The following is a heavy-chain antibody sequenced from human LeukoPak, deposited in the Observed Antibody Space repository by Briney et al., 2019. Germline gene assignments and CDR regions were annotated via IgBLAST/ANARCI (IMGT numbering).Heavy chain of an antibody. CDR2: IWYDGSNA. Sequence: GRSLRLSCAASGFSFGSYGMHRVRQAPGKGLEWLTIIWYDGSNAYYADSVKGRFTITRDNSKNTLYLQMNSLRAEDTAVYYCARGLLGQFDYWGQGTLVTVSS. V-gene: IGHV3-33*01. CDR1: GFSFGSYG. J-gene: IGHJ4*02. CDR3: ARGLLGQFDY.